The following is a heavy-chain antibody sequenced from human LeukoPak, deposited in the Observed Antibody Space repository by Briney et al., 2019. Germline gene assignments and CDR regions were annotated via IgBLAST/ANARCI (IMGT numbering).Heavy chain of an antibody. J-gene: IGHJ5*02. Sequence: GESLKISCKGSGYSFTNYWIGWVRQMPGKGLEWMGIIYPGDSDTRYSPSFQGQVTISADKSISTAYLQWSSLKASDTAMYYCARHGGSGEMATIEWFDPWGQGTLVTVSS. CDR2: IYPGDSDT. V-gene: IGHV5-51*01. CDR1: GYSFTNYW. D-gene: IGHD5-24*01. CDR3: ARHGGSGEMATIEWFDP.